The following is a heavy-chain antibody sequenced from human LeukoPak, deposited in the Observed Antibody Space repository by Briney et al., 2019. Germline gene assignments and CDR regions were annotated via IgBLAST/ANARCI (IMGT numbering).Heavy chain of an antibody. CDR3: ASGIAVAQYNWFDP. J-gene: IGHJ5*02. V-gene: IGHV4-39*01. D-gene: IGHD6-19*01. CDR1: GFTFGDYA. Sequence: PGGSLRLSCTASGFTFGDYAMSWVRQPPGKGLEWIGSIYYSGSTYYNPSLKSRVTISVDTSKNQFSLKLSSVTAADTAVYYCASGIAVAQYNWFDPRGQGTLVTVSS. CDR2: IYYSGST.